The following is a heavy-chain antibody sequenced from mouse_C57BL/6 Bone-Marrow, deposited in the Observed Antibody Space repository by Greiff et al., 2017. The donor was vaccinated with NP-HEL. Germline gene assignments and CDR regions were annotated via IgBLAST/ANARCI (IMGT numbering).Heavy chain of an antibody. J-gene: IGHJ2*01. CDR1: GYTFTSYW. CDR3: ARVTTRVAPYFDY. CDR2: IDPSDSET. V-gene: IGHV1-52*01. D-gene: IGHD1-1*01. Sequence: QVQLQQPGAELVRPGSSVKLSCKASGYTFTSYWMHWVKQRPIQGLEWIGNIDPSDSETHYNQKFKDKATLTVDKYSSTAYMQLSSLTSEDSAVYYCARVTTRVAPYFDYWGQGTTLTVSS.